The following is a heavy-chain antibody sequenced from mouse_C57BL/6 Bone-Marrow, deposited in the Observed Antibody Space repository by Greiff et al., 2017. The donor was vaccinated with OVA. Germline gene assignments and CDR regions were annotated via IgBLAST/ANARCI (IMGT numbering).Heavy chain of an antibody. CDR3: ARGGPYYSNYYAMDY. CDR1: GYTFTTYP. J-gene: IGHJ4*01. Sequence: VMLVESGAELVKPGASVKMSCKASGYTFTTYPIEWMKQNHGKSLEWIGNFHPYNDDTKYNEKFKGKATLTVEKSSSTVYLELSRLTSDDSAVYYCARGGPYYSNYYAMDYWGQGTSVTVSS. CDR2: FHPYNDDT. D-gene: IGHD2-5*01. V-gene: IGHV1-47*01.